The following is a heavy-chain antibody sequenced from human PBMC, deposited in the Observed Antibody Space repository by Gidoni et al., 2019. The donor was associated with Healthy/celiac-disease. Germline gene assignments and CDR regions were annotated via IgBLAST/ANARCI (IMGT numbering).Heavy chain of an antibody. CDR2: ISGSGGST. V-gene: IGHV3-23*01. J-gene: IGHJ4*02. D-gene: IGHD3-16*01. Sequence: RLSCAASGFTFSSYAMSWVRQAPGKGREWVSAISGSGGSTYYADSVKGRFTISRDNSKNTLYLQMNSLRAEDTAVYYCAKAGMITFGGVNWGQGTLVTVSS. CDR1: GFTFSSYA. CDR3: AKAGMITFGGVN.